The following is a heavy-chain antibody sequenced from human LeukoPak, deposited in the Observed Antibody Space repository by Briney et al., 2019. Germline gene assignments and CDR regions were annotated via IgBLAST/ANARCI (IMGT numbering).Heavy chain of an antibody. J-gene: IGHJ4*02. V-gene: IGHV1-24*01. CDR1: GYTLTEFS. Sequence: ASVKVCCKVSGYTLTEFSMHWVRQAPGKRLEWMGGFDPEDGETIYAQKFQGRVTMTEDTSTDTAYMELSSLRSEDTAVYYCATSLGNENVQFDYWGQGTLVTVSS. CDR2: FDPEDGET. D-gene: IGHD2-8*01. CDR3: ATSLGNENVQFDY.